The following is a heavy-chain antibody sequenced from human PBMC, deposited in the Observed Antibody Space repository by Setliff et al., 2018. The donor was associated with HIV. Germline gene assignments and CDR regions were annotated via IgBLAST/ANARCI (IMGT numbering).Heavy chain of an antibody. Sequence: ASVKVSCKASGYSFINYGISWVRQAPGQGPEWMGWISPYTGNTDYAPRLLGGVTMTTDTSTSTAYLELTSLTSDDTAVYYCARARLQGIVTAVGPRDNCLDPWGQGTRVTVSS. CDR1: GYSFINYG. CDR3: ARARLQGIVTAVGPRDNCLDP. V-gene: IGHV1-18*01. D-gene: IGHD1-26*01. CDR2: ISPYTGNT. J-gene: IGHJ5*02.